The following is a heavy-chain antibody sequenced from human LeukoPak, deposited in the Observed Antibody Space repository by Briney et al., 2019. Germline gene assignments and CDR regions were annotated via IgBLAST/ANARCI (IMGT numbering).Heavy chain of an antibody. Sequence: PSETLSLTCTVSGGSISSSSYYWGWIRQPPGKGLEWLGRIYYSGSTYYNPSLKSRDTISVDTSKNQFSLKLSSVTAADTAVYYCARLSGYYYYMDVWGKGTTVTVSS. J-gene: IGHJ6*03. D-gene: IGHD3-10*01. CDR2: IYYSGST. CDR3: ARLSGYYYYMDV. CDR1: GGSISSSSYY. V-gene: IGHV4-39*01.